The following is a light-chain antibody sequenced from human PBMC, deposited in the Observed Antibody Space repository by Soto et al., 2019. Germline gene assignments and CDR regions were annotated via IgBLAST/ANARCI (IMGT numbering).Light chain of an antibody. CDR3: QSYDSSLSASV. CDR2: DNI. Sequence: QTVLTQPPSVFGAPGQRVTISCTGSSSNIGAGYDVHWYQHLPGTAPKLLIYDNINRPSGVPDRFSGSKSGTSASLAITGLQAEDEADYYCQSYDSSLSASVFGGGTKVTVL. J-gene: IGLJ2*01. CDR1: SSNIGAGYD. V-gene: IGLV1-40*01.